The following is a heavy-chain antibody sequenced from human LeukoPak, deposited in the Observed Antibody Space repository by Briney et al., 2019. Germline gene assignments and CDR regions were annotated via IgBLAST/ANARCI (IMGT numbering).Heavy chain of an antibody. CDR2: ISGSGGNT. CDR1: GFTFSSYA. V-gene: IGHV3-23*01. Sequence: RGSLRLSCAASGFTFSSYAMSWVRQAPGKGLEWVSAISGSGGNTYYADSVKGRFTISRDNSKNTLYLQMNSLRAEDTAVYYCTKGGLMIYDDYWGQGTLVTVSS. D-gene: IGHD3-10*01. CDR3: TKGGLMIYDDY. J-gene: IGHJ4*02.